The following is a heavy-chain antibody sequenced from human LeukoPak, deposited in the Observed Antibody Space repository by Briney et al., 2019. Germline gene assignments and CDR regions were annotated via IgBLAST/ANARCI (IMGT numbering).Heavy chain of an antibody. CDR3: ARGVLMVYAIRRAGWFDP. J-gene: IGHJ5*02. Sequence: SETLSLTCAVYGGSFRGYYWRWIRQPPGEGLEWIGEINHSGSTNYNPSLKSRVTISVDTSKNQFSLKLSSVTAADTAVYYCARGVLMVYAIRRAGWFDPWGQGTLVTVSS. CDR1: GGSFRGYY. D-gene: IGHD2-8*01. CDR2: INHSGST. V-gene: IGHV4-34*01.